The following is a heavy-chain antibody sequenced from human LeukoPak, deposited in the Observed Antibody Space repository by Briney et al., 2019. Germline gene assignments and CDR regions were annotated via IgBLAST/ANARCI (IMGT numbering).Heavy chain of an antibody. Sequence: SDTLSLTCTVSGGSINNYYWSWIRQPAGKGLEWIGRIYTRGSTNYNPSLKSRVTMSVDTSKNQFSLKMSSVTAADTAVYYCARGRYCSADICAGGDGFDIWGQGTMVSVSS. CDR3: ARGRYCSADICAGGDGFDI. D-gene: IGHD2-15*01. CDR1: GGSINNYY. CDR2: IYTRGST. V-gene: IGHV4-4*07. J-gene: IGHJ3*02.